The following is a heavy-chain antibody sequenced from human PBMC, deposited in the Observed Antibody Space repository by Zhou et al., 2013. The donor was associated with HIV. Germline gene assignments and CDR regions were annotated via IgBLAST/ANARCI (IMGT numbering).Heavy chain of an antibody. V-gene: IGHV1-2*02. CDR2: ITPNSGGA. CDR1: GYTFIDYY. Sequence: QVQLVQSGAEVKKPGASVKVSCKASGYTFIDYYIHWVRQAPGQGLEWMGWITPNSGGANFTQKFQGRVTMTRDTSISTAYMELSSLTSDDTAVYYCVRDPTWGSDAFDIWGQGTMVTVSS. CDR3: VRDPTWGSDAFDI. J-gene: IGHJ3*02. D-gene: IGHD7-27*01.